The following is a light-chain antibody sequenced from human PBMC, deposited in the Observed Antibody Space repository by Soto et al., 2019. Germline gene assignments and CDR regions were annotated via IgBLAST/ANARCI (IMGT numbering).Light chain of an antibody. CDR2: AAS. CDR3: QQLRMYPST. J-gene: IGKJ4*01. CDR1: QDIAIY. V-gene: IGKV1-9*01. Sequence: IQLTQSPSSLSASVGDRVTITCRASQDIAIYLAWYQQKPGEAPKLLIYAASTLYGGVPSRFSGSGSGTDFALTITSLQAEDVATYFCQQLRMYPSTFGGGTKVDI.